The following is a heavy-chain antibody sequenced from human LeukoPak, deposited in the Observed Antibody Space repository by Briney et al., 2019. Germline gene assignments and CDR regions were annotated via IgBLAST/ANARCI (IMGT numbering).Heavy chain of an antibody. J-gene: IGHJ4*02. CDR2: FDPEDGET. D-gene: IGHD6-25*01. CDR3: ATGVRRLGNFDY. CDR1: GYTLNELS. V-gene: IGHV1-24*01. Sequence: GASVKVSCKVSGYTLNELSMHWVRQAPGKGLEWMGGFDPEDGETIYAQKFQGRVTMTEDTSTDTAYMELSSLRSEDTAVYYCATGVRRLGNFDYWGQGTLVTVSS.